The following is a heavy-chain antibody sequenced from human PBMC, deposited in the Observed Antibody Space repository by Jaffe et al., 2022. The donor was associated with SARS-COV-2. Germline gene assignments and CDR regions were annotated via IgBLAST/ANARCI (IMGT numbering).Heavy chain of an antibody. CDR2: ISGSGGST. J-gene: IGHJ4*02. CDR3: AKDRSTDYGDEYYFDY. D-gene: IGHD4-17*01. V-gene: IGHV3-23*01. Sequence: EVQLLESGGGLVQPGGSLRLSCAASGFTFSSYAMSWVRQAPGKGLEWVSAISGSGGSTYYADSVKGRFTISRDNSKNTLYLQMNSLRAEDTAVYYCAKDRSTDYGDEYYFDYWGQGTLVTVSS. CDR1: GFTFSSYA.